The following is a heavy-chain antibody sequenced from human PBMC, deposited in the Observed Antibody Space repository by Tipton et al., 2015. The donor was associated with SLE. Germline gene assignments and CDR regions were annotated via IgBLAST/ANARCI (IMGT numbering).Heavy chain of an antibody. CDR2: ISGSGGST. CDR1: GFTFSSYA. D-gene: IGHD3-10*01. V-gene: IGHV3-23*01. J-gene: IGHJ3*02. CDR3: AKEGYYGSGTRDAFDI. Sequence: GSLRLSCAASGFTFSSYAMSWVRQAPGKGLEWVSAISGSGGSTYYADSVKGRFTISRGNSKNTLYLQMNSLRAEDTAVYYCAKEGYYGSGTRDAFDIWGQGTMVTVSS.